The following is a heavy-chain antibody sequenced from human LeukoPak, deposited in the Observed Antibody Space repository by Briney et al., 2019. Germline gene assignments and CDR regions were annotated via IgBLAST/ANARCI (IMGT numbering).Heavy chain of an antibody. J-gene: IGHJ3*02. D-gene: IGHD2-2*01. Sequence: GGSLRLSCAASGFTFSSYGMHWVRQAPGKGLEWVSSISSSSSYIYYADSVKGRFTISRDNAKNSLYLQMNSLRAEDTAVYYCARGSGIVVVPAGGDAFDIWGQGTMVTVSS. CDR2: ISSSSSYI. CDR1: GFTFSSYG. V-gene: IGHV3-21*01. CDR3: ARGSGIVVVPAGGDAFDI.